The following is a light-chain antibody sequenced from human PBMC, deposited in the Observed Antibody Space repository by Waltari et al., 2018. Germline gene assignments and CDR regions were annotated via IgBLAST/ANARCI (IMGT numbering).Light chain of an antibody. V-gene: IGKV3-11*01. J-gene: IGKJ1*01. CDR3: QQRYYWPPWT. CDR1: QTVITY. Sequence: EIVLTQSPATLSLSPGERATLSCRASQTVITYLAWYQQKPCQAPRLLISDASNRVPGIPARFSGSGSGTDFTLTISSLEPEDFAVYYCQQRYYWPPWTFGQGTKVELK. CDR2: DAS.